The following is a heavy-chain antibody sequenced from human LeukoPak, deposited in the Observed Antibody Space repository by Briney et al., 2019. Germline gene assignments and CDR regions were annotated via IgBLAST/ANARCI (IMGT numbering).Heavy chain of an antibody. CDR1: GYTFTRYY. CDR2: INPISGAT. CDR3: ARLPYRDGVAQDY. Sequence: ASVKVSCKTSGYTFTRYYMQWVRQAPGHGLEWMGIINPISGATDHAQKFQGRVTMTRDTSTSTVYMELSSLRSEDAAMYYCARLPYRDGVAQDYWGQGTLVTVSP. D-gene: IGHD3-16*02. J-gene: IGHJ4*02. V-gene: IGHV1-46*01.